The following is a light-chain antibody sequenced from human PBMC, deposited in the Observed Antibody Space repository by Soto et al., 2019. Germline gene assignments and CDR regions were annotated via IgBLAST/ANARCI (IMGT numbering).Light chain of an antibody. V-gene: IGKV1-5*01. CDR1: QNIRSR. CDR3: QQYHSYWT. CDR2: DAS. J-gene: IGKJ1*01. Sequence: DLQMTQAPSTLSASVGDRHTITCRASQNIRSRLAWFQQKPGKAPXXLIYDASSLESGVPQRFSGGGSGTEFTLTISSLQTDDSSTDDCQQYHSYWTFGQGTKVDIK.